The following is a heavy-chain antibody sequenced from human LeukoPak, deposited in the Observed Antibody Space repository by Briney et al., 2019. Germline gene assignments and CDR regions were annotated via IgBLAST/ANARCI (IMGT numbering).Heavy chain of an antibody. CDR3: ARGPLYCSGGSCYPAGFDY. CDR1: GFTFGSYG. J-gene: IGHJ4*02. V-gene: IGHV3-33*01. D-gene: IGHD2-15*01. Sequence: GGSLRLPCAASGFTFGSYGMHWVRQAPGKGLEWVSIIWYDGSDKYYADSVKGRFTISRDNSKNTLYLQMNSLRAEDTAVYYCARGPLYCSGGSCYPAGFDYWGQGTLVTVSS. CDR2: IWYDGSDK.